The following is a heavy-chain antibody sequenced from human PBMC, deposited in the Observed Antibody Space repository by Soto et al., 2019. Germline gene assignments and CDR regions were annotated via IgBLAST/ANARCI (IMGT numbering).Heavy chain of an antibody. V-gene: IGHV3-48*01. J-gene: IGHJ6*02. D-gene: IGHD5-18*01. CDR1: GFTFSSYS. CDR2: IFVSSTII. CDR3: ARELRGYSYFAYYGMDV. Sequence: PGGSLRLSCVASGFTFSSYSMVWVRQAPGKGLEWVSYIFVSSTIIYYADSVKGRFTISRDNSKNTLYLQMNSLRAEDTAVYYCARELRGYSYFAYYGMDVWGQGTTVTVSS.